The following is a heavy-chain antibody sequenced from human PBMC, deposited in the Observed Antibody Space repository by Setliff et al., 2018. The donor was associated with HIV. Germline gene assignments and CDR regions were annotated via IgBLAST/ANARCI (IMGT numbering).Heavy chain of an antibody. CDR1: GGSIGGNHW. V-gene: IGHV4-4*02. J-gene: IGHJ3*02. D-gene: IGHD3-3*01. CDR3: ARLRVAIFGVMMTDDAFDI. CDR2: ISHSGST. Sequence: SETLSLTCAAFGGSIGGNHWWSWVRQPPGKGLEWIGDISHSGSTNYNPSLKSRVTMSVDKSKNEFSLKLSSVTAADTAVYYCARLRVAIFGVMMTDDAFDIWGQGKMVTVSS.